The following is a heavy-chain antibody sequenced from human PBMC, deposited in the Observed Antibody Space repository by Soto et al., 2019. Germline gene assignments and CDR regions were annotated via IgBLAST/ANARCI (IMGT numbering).Heavy chain of an antibody. V-gene: IGHV1-18*01. CDR3: ARENSYFDY. J-gene: IGHJ4*02. CDR2: ISAYNANA. Sequence: QIQLLQSGAEVKKPGASVKVTCTASGYTFRNFGISWVRQAPGQGLERMGWISAYNANANYAQKFQGRLTMTAETSTSTAYMELRRLRSDDTAVYYCARENSYFDYWGQGTLVTVSS. CDR1: GYTFRNFG.